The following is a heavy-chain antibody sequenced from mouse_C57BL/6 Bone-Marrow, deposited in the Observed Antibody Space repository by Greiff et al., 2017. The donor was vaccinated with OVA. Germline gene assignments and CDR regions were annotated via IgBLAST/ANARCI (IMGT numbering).Heavy chain of an antibody. Sequence: EVKLVESGGGLVQPGESLKLSCESNEYEFPSHDMSWVRKTPEKRLELVAAINSDGGSTYYPDTMERRYIISRDNTKKTQYLQISSQRSEDTATYYCARHQLCPYIDYWGQGTTHTVAS. D-gene: IGHD1-1*02. CDR1: EYEFPSHD. J-gene: IGHJ2*01. CDR2: INSDGGST. CDR3: ARHQLCPYIDY. V-gene: IGHV5-2*03.